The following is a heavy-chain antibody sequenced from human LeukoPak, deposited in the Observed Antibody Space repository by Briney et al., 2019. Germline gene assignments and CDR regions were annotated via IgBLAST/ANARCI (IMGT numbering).Heavy chain of an antibody. CDR2: IYYSGST. CDR1: GGSISSSSYY. Sequence: SETLSLTCTVSGGSISSSSYYWGWIRQPPGKGLEWIGSIYYSGSTYYNPSLKSRVTISVDTSKNQFSLKLSSVTAADTAVYYCARHANLRAFDIWGQGTMVTVSS. CDR3: ARHANLRAFDI. V-gene: IGHV4-39*01. D-gene: IGHD4-17*01. J-gene: IGHJ3*02.